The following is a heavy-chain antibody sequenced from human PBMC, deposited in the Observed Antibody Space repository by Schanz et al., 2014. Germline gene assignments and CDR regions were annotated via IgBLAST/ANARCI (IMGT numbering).Heavy chain of an antibody. CDR2: IIPILGIA. D-gene: IGHD5-18*01. CDR3: ARGPSQGYSYGHNIGAYYYGMDV. J-gene: IGHJ6*02. CDR1: GGTFSSYT. Sequence: QVQLVQSEAEVKKPGSSVKVSCKASGGTFSSYTISWVRQAPGQGLEWMGRIIPILGIATYAQKFQGRLTITADKSTSTASMELSSLRSEDTAVYYCARGPSQGYSYGHNIGAYYYGMDVWGQGTTVTVSS. V-gene: IGHV1-69*02.